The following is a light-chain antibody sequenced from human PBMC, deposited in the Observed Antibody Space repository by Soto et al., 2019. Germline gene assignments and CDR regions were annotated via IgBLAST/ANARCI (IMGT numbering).Light chain of an antibody. CDR2: CAS. CDR1: QSVSSN. J-gene: IGKJ3*01. V-gene: IGKV3-15*01. CDR3: QQYNNWPFA. Sequence: EIVMTQSPATLSVSPGERATLSCRASQSVSSNLAWYQQKPGQAPRLLIYCASTRATGIPARFSGSRSGTEFTPTISSLQSEDFAVYYCQQYNNWPFAFGPGTKVDIK.